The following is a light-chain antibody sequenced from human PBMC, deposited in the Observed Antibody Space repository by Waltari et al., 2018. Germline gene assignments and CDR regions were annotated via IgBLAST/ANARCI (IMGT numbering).Light chain of an antibody. CDR2: GAS. CDR3: QQYNKWPLT. CDR1: QSINSY. V-gene: IGKV3-15*01. J-gene: IGKJ3*01. Sequence: SCRASQSINSYLAWYQQKPGQAPRLLSYGASTRATGIPARFSGSGSGTDFTLTISSLQSEDFAIYYCQQYNKWPLTFGPGTKVHF.